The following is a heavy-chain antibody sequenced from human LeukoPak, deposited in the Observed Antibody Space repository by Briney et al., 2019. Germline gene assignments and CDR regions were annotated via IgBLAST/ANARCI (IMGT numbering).Heavy chain of an antibody. D-gene: IGHD2-2*01. V-gene: IGHV3-33*06. J-gene: IGHJ4*02. Sequence: GGFLRLSCAASGFTFITYGMHWVRQAPGKGLEWVALIWYDGSYKYYADSVKGRFTISRDNSKNTLYLQMNSLRADDTAVYYCAKPFRDCSSATCYVSFDYWGQGTLVTVSS. CDR3: AKPFRDCSSATCYVSFDY. CDR1: GFTFITYG. CDR2: IWYDGSYK.